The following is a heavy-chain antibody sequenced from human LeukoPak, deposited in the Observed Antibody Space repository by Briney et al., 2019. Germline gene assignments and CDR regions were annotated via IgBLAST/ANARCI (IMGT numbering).Heavy chain of an antibody. V-gene: IGHV3-7*01. Sequence: GGSLRLSCAAPGFTLSNHRMSWVRQALGKGLEWVAHIKQDGGEKYYVDSVKGRFTISRDNAKNSLYLQMNSLRAEDAAVYYCARDVNMAYWGQGTLVTVSS. CDR1: GFTLSNHR. CDR2: IKQDGGEK. J-gene: IGHJ4*02. CDR3: ARDVNMAY. D-gene: IGHD2/OR15-2a*01.